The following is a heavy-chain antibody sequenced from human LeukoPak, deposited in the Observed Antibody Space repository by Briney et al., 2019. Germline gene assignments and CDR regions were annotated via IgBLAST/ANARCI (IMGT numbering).Heavy chain of an antibody. CDR2: IYYSGST. CDR1: GGSISSSSYY. Sequence: SETLSLTCTVSGGSISSSSYYWGWIRQPPGKGLEWIGYIYYSGSTNYNPSPKSRVTISVDTSKNQFSLKLSSVTAADTAVYYCARGFKLLWFGSAPTHWGQGTLVTVSS. D-gene: IGHD3-10*01. V-gene: IGHV4-61*05. J-gene: IGHJ4*02. CDR3: ARGFKLLWFGSAPTH.